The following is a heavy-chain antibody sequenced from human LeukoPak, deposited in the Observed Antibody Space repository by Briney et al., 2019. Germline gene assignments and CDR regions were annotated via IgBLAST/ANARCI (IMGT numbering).Heavy chain of an antibody. Sequence: SETLSLTCTVSGGSISSYYWSWIRQPPGKGLEWIGYIYYSGSTNYNPSLKSRVTISVDTSKNQFSLKLSSVTAADTAVYYCARPLGCYDSSGYYLWGQGTLVTVSS. CDR1: GGSISSYY. CDR2: IYYSGST. D-gene: IGHD3-22*01. V-gene: IGHV4-59*12. CDR3: ARPLGCYDSSGYYL. J-gene: IGHJ4*02.